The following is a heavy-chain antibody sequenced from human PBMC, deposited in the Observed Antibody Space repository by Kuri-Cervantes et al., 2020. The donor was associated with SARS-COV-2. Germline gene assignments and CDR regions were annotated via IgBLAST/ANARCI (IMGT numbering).Heavy chain of an antibody. CDR1: GYSFTNYW. CDR2: IFPYDSDT. CDR3: ARRAYGEEVDYYYMDV. D-gene: IGHD4-17*01. V-gene: IGHV5-51*01. Sequence: KVSCKVSGYSFTNYWIGWVRQVPGKGLEWMGIIFPYDSDTTYSPSFQGQVTISADKSISTTYLHWRSLKASDTAMYYCARRAYGEEVDYYYMDVWGKGATVTVSS. J-gene: IGHJ6*03.